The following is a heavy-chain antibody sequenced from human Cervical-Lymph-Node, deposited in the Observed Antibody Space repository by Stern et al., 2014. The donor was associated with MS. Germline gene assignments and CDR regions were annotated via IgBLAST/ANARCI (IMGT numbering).Heavy chain of an antibody. D-gene: IGHD1-26*01. Sequence: QEQLVPYRAEVKKPGASVRVSCKPTGYPFSNYGISWERQSPGQVLAWRGWISLNNGRTTYPQKLQGRLNMTRDTSTSTVYMDLRSLTSDDTAVYYCARRSGSYSFDYWGQGTLVTVSS. CDR2: ISLNNGRT. CDR3: ARRSGSYSFDY. CDR1: GYPFSNYG. V-gene: IGHV1-18*01. J-gene: IGHJ4*02.